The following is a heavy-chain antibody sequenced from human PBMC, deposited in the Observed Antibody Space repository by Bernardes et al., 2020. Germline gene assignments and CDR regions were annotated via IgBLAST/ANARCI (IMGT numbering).Heavy chain of an antibody. CDR2: MNPNNDNT. CDR3: ARGYWNHDSGMDV. CDR1: GYTFTSYD. J-gene: IGHJ6*02. D-gene: IGHD1-1*01. V-gene: IGHV1-8*01. Sequence: ASMKVSCKASGYTFTSYDINWVRQAAGQGLEWMGWMNPNNDNTGYAQKFQGRVTMTRDTSISTAYLELSSLTSEDTAVYYCARGYWNHDSGMDVWGQGTTVTVSS.